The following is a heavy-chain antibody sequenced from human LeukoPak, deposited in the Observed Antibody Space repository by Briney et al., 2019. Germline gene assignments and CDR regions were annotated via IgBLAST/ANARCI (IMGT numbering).Heavy chain of an antibody. CDR1: GFTFDDYG. CDR2: INWNGGST. J-gene: IGHJ4*02. Sequence: GGSLRLSCAASGFTFDDYGMSWVRQSPGKGLEWVSGINWNGGSTGYADSVKGRFTISRDNAKNSLYLQMNSLRAEDTAVYYCATTGSGSYYDYWGQGTLVTVSS. CDR3: ATTGSGSYYDY. D-gene: IGHD1-26*01. V-gene: IGHV3-20*04.